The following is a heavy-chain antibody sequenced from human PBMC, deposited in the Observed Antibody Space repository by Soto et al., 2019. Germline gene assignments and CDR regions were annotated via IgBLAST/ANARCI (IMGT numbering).Heavy chain of an antibody. Sequence: GASVKVSCKXSGYTFTSYAMHLVRQAPGQRLEWMGWINAGNGNTKYSQKFQGRVTINRDTSASAAYMERSSLRSEDTAVYYCASRSGYSYGYSYWGQGTLVTVSS. D-gene: IGHD5-18*01. J-gene: IGHJ4*02. CDR2: INAGNGNT. CDR3: ASRSGYSYGYSY. V-gene: IGHV1-3*01. CDR1: GYTFTSYA.